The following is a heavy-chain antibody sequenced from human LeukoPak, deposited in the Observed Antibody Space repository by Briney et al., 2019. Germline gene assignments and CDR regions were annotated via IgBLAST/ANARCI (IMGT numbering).Heavy chain of an antibody. V-gene: IGHV4-34*01. Sequence: PSETLSLTCAVYGGSFSGYYWSWIRQPPGKGLEWIGEINHSGSTNYNPSLKSRVTISVDTSKNQFSLKRNSVTAADTAVYYCARGRLRYYGSGSFPTNWFDPWGQGTLVTVSS. CDR2: INHSGST. CDR3: ARGRLRYYGSGSFPTNWFDP. D-gene: IGHD3-10*01. CDR1: GGSFSGYY. J-gene: IGHJ5*02.